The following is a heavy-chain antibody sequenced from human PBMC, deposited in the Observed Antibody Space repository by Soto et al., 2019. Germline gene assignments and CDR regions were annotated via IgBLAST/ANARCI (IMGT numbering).Heavy chain of an antibody. D-gene: IGHD3-10*01. CDR2: IYYSGST. CDR3: ARQTYYYGSGRPALYGYFYYYYGMDV. V-gene: IGHV4-39*01. J-gene: IGHJ6*02. CDR1: GGSISSSSYY. Sequence: PSETLSLTCTVSGGSISSSSYYWGWIRQPPGKGLEWIGSIYYSGSTYYNPSLKSRVTISVDTSKNQFSLKLSSVTAADTAVYYCARQTYYYGSGRPALYGYFYYYYGMDVWGQGTTVTVSS.